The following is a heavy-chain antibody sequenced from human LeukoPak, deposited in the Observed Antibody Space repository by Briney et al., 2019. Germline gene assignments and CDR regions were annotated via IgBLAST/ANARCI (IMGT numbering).Heavy chain of an antibody. Sequence: ASVKVSCKVSGYTLTELSMHWVRQAPGKGLEWMGGFDPEDGETIYAQKFQGRVTMTEDTSTDTAYMELSSLRSEDTAVYYCARQSITIFGVVILFDYWGQGTLVTVSS. CDR2: FDPEDGET. CDR1: GYTLTELS. CDR3: ARQSITIFGVVILFDY. D-gene: IGHD3-3*01. J-gene: IGHJ4*02. V-gene: IGHV1-24*01.